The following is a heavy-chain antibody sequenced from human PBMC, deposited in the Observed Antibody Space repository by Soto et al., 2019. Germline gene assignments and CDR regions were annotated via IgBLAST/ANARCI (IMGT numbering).Heavy chain of an antibody. D-gene: IGHD7-27*01. V-gene: IGHV1-18*01. CDR2: ITTHNGNT. CDR1: GYTSINYG. J-gene: IGHJ3*02. CDR3: ATNSAAFDI. Sequence: GASVKVSCKASGYTSINYGFSWVRQAPGQGLEWIGWITTHNGNTNSAQKFQGRVTMTTDTSTSTAYMELRSLRSDDTAVYYCATNSAAFDIWGQGTMVTDSS.